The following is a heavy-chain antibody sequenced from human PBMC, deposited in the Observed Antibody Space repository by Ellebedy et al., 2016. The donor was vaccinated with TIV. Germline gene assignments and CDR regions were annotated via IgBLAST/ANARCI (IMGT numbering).Heavy chain of an antibody. CDR2: IDPGDSYI. CDR3: ARLVLRTTSTRGDVFDI. V-gene: IGHV5-10-1*01. Sequence: PGGSLRLSCAASGFTFSNYAMSWVRQVPGKGLEWMGRIDPGDSYINYSPPFKGHVTFSTDKSISTAYLQWGSLKASDTAMYYCARLVLRTTSTRGDVFDIWGQGTMVTVSS. J-gene: IGHJ3*02. CDR1: GFTFSNYA. D-gene: IGHD2/OR15-2a*01.